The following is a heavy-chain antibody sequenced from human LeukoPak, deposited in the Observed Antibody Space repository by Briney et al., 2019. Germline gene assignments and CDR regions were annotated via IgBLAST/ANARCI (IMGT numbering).Heavy chain of an antibody. V-gene: IGHV4-4*02. CDR2: IHHSGST. J-gene: IGHJ6*03. D-gene: IGHD3-10*01. Sequence: SETLSLTCAVSGGSISSSNWWNWVRQPPGKGLEWIGGIHHSGSTNYNPSLKSRVTISVDTSKNQFSLKLSSVTAADTAVYYCARGDMVRGVNHYMDVWGKGTTVTISS. CDR3: ARGDMVRGVNHYMDV. CDR1: GGSISSSNW.